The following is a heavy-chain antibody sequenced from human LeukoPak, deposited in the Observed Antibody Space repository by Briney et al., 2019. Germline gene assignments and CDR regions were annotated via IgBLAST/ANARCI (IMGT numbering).Heavy chain of an antibody. V-gene: IGHV3-30*18. CDR1: GFTFSSYG. Sequence: GRSLRLSCAASGFTFSSYGMHWVRQAPGKGLEWVAVISYDGSNKYYADSVKGRFTISRDNSKNTLYLQMNSLRAEDTAVYYCAKDSYDFWSGYYTDYYYYGMDVWGQGTTVTVSS. CDR2: ISYDGSNK. CDR3: AKDSYDFWSGYYTDYYYYGMDV. J-gene: IGHJ6*02. D-gene: IGHD3-3*01.